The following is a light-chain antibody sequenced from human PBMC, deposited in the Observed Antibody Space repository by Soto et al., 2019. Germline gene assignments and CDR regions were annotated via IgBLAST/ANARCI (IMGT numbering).Light chain of an antibody. Sequence: DIQMTQSPSSLSASVGDRVTITCRASQSISSYLNWYQQKPGKAPKLLIYAASSLQSGVPSRFSGSGSGTDFPLTISSLQPEDFATYSCQQSYSTLLLTVGGGTKVESK. J-gene: IGKJ4*01. CDR1: QSISSY. CDR2: AAS. CDR3: QQSYSTLLLT. V-gene: IGKV1-39*01.